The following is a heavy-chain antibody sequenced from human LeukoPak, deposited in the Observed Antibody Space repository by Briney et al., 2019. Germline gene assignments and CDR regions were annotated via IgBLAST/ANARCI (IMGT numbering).Heavy chain of an antibody. J-gene: IGHJ4*02. CDR2: LSSSSSTT. Sequence: GGSLRLSCAASGFTFSSYSMNWVRRAPGKGLEWVSYLSSSSSTTYYADSVQGRFPISRHHAKNSPYLQMNSLRAEDTAVYYCARGMWDIYPPFDYWGQGTLVPVPS. CDR1: GFTFSSYS. CDR3: ARGMWDIYPPFDY. V-gene: IGHV3-48*01. D-gene: IGHD2-15*01.